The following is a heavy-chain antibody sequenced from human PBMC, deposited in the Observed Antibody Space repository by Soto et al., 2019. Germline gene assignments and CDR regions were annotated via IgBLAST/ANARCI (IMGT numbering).Heavy chain of an antibody. CDR1: GFTFSSYA. V-gene: IGHV3-30-3*01. CDR3: AREETAWPLAYGLDV. CDR2: ISYDGSNK. D-gene: IGHD2-21*02. Sequence: GSLRLSCAASGFTFSSYAMHWVRQAPGKGLEWVAVISYDGSNKYYADSVKGRFTISRDNSKNTLYLQMNSLRAEDTAVYYCAREETAWPLAYGLDVWGQGTTVTVSS. J-gene: IGHJ6*02.